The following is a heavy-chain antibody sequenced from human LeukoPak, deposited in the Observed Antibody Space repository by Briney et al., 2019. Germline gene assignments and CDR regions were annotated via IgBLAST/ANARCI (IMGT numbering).Heavy chain of an antibody. CDR1: GFTFSTYS. D-gene: IGHD1-26*01. V-gene: IGHV3-64*01. Sequence: PGGSLRLSCAVSGFTFSTYSMNWVRQAPGKGLEYVSAISSNGGSTYYAKSVKGRFTISRDNSKNTLYLQMGSLRAEDMAVYYCARVGDSGSYNYWGQGTLVTVSS. CDR3: ARVGDSGSYNY. J-gene: IGHJ4*02. CDR2: ISSNGGST.